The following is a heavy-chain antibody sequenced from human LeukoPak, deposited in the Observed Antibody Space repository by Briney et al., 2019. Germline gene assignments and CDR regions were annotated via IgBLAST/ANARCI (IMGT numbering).Heavy chain of an antibody. CDR2: INHSGST. V-gene: IGHV4-34*01. CDR3: ARVGYGSGSYFSFDP. J-gene: IGHJ5*02. CDR1: GGSFSGYY. Sequence: SETLSLTCAVYGGSFSGYYWSWIRQPPGKGLEWIGEINHSGSTNYNPSLKSRVAISVDTSKNQFSLKLSSVTAADTAVYYCARVGYGSGSYFSFDPWGQGTLVNVSS. D-gene: IGHD3-10*01.